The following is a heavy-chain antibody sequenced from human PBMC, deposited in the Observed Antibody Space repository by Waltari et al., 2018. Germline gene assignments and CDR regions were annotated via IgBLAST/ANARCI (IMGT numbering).Heavy chain of an antibody. CDR2: SNPKSGAT. CDR1: GYTFTASV. Sequence: QVQLVQSGAEVKKPGASVKVSCKASGYTFTASVIDWVRHAPGQGLEWMGRSNPKSGATTYPQKLQGRITMTRDTSIGTAYMELGSVTSDDTALYYCARHIDSIRSAWGQGTLVTVSS. V-gene: IGHV1-2*06. D-gene: IGHD2-21*01. J-gene: IGHJ5*02. CDR3: ARHIDSIRSA.